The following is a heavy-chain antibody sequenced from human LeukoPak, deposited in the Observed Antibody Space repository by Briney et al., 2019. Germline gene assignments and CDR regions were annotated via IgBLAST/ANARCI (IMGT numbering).Heavy chain of an antibody. D-gene: IGHD2-21*02. V-gene: IGHV1-2*02. CDR3: ARGFCYVGGDCSFDY. J-gene: IGHJ4*02. CDR1: GYTFTDYF. Sequence: GASVKVSCKASGYTFTDYFMNWVRQAPGQGLEWMGWINPKSGGTVYAQKFQGRVTMTRDTSISTAYMELSRLRSDDTAVYYCARGFCYVGGDCSFDYWGQGTLVTVSS. CDR2: INPKSGGT.